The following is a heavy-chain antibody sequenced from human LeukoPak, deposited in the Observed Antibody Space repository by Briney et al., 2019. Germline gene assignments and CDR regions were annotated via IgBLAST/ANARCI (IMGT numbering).Heavy chain of an antibody. D-gene: IGHD3-22*01. J-gene: IGHJ4*02. CDR1: GFTFSNAW. CDR3: TTGAYYYDSGAIKYFDY. Sequence: TLGGSLRLSCAASGFTFSNAWMSWVRQAPGKGLEWVGRIKSKTDGGATHYAAPVKGRFTISRDDSKNTLYLQMNSLKTEDTAVYYCTTGAYYYDSGAIKYFDYWGQGTLVTVSS. CDR2: IKSKTDGGAT. V-gene: IGHV3-15*01.